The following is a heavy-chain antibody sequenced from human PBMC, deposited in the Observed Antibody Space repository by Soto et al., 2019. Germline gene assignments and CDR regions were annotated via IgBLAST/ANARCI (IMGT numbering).Heavy chain of an antibody. CDR3: ARDLPGAAPYNWFDP. V-gene: IGHV1-2*02. CDR2: INPNSGGT. Sequence: ASVKVSCKASGYTFTGYYMHWVRQAPGQGLEWMGWINPNSGGTNYAQKFQGRVTMTRDTSISTAYMELSRLRSDDTAVYYCARDLPGAAPYNWFDPWGQGTLVTVSS. CDR1: GYTFTGYY. D-gene: IGHD7-27*01. J-gene: IGHJ5*02.